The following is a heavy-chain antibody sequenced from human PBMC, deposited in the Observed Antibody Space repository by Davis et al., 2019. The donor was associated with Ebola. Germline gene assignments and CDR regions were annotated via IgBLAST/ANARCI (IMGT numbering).Heavy chain of an antibody. CDR3: AKSRYCSSTSCYTGYYYYGMDV. V-gene: IGHV3-30*18. CDR1: GFTFSSYG. J-gene: IGHJ6*02. Sequence: PGGSLRLSCAASGFTFSSYGMHWVRQAPGKGLEWVAVLSYDGSNKYYADSVKGRFTISRDNSKNTLYLQMNSLRAEDTAVYYCAKSRYCSSTSCYTGYYYYGMDVWGQGTTVTVSS. CDR2: LSYDGSNK. D-gene: IGHD2-2*02.